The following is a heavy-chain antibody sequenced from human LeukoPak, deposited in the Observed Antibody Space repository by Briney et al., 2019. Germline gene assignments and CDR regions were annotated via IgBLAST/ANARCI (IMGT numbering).Heavy chain of an antibody. CDR2: IYYSGST. V-gene: IGHV4-30-4*01. CDR3: AAYCSSTSCYFVDY. CDR1: GGSISSGDYY. Sequence: SQTLSLTCTVSGGSISSGDYYWRWIRQPPGKGLEWIGYIYYSGSTYYNPSLKSRVTISVDTSKNQFSLKLSSVTAADTAVYYCAAYCSSTSCYFVDYWGQGTLVTVSS. J-gene: IGHJ4*02. D-gene: IGHD2-2*01.